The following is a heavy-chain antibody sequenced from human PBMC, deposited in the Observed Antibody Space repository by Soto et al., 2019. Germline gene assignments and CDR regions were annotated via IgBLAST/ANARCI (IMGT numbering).Heavy chain of an antibody. J-gene: IGHJ4*02. CDR2: IYYTGDT. CDR3: ARATYDRSTYYPDY. CDR1: GASISGGDYY. D-gene: IGHD3-22*01. Sequence: QVQLQESGPGLVKPSQTLSLTCTVSGASISGGDYYWTWIRQPPGKGLECSGSIYYTGDTYSNPSLARRLSISVDPSNNPFALRLTSVTAPDTAIYYCARATYDRSTYYPDYWGQGTLVTVSS. V-gene: IGHV4-30-4*01.